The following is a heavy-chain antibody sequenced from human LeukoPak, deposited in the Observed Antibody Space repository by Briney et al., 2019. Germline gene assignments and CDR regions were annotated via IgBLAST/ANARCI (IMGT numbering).Heavy chain of an antibody. D-gene: IGHD3-22*01. CDR1: GGSISSYY. V-gene: IGHV4-59*01. Sequence: SETLSLTCTVSGGSISSYYWSWIRQPPGKGLEWIGYIYYSGSTNYNPSFKSRVTISLDTSKNQFSLKLSSVTTADTAVYYRARGVYNYDTSGYYDHYFDYWGQGTLVTVSS. CDR2: IYYSGST. J-gene: IGHJ4*02. CDR3: ARGVYNYDTSGYYDHYFDY.